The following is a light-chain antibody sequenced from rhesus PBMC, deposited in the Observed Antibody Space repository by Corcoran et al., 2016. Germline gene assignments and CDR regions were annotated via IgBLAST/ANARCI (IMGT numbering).Light chain of an antibody. V-gene: IGKV1-22*01. CDR3: QHYSPRLFT. J-gene: IGKJ3*01. CDR1: QSVSSW. CDR2: NAS. Sequence: DIQMTQSPSSLSASVGDTVTITCRASQSVSSWVAWYQQNPGKAPKPLIYNASTLQNGVPSRFSGSGLGTDFPLTTSSLQSEDFATYYCQHYSPRLFTIGPGTKLDIK.